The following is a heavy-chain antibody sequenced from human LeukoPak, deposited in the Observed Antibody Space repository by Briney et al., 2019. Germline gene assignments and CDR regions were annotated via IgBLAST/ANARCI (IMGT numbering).Heavy chain of an antibody. CDR1: GFTFSDFW. D-gene: IGHD3-22*01. J-gene: IGHJ4*02. CDR3: ARARSGYYYDY. CDR2: IKKDGSGK. Sequence: GESLRLSCAASGFTFSDFWMGWVRQAPGKGLEWVANIKKDGSGKYYLDSMKGRFTISKDNAKNSLYLQINTLRADDTAVYYCARARSGYYYDYWGQGTLVTVSS. V-gene: IGHV3-7*04.